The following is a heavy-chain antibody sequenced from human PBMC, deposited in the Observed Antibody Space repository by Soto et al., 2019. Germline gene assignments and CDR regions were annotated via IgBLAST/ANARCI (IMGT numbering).Heavy chain of an antibody. CDR2: VSPSGTT. Sequence: QVQLQESGPGLVKPSQTLSLTCTVSGDSISGGYYWSWIRQHPGKGLEWIGYVSPSGTTYYNPSLNGRVSISIDTSNNQFSLEVTSVTAEDTAVYHCARDRGGYGMDVGGQGTTVTVS. V-gene: IGHV4-31*03. J-gene: IGHJ6*02. CDR1: GDSISGGYY. CDR3: ARDRGGYGMDV.